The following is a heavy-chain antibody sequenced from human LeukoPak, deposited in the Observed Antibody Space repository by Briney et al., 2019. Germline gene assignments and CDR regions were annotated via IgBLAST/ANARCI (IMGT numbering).Heavy chain of an antibody. Sequence: GGSPRLSCAASGFTFSSYWMSWVRQAPGKGLEWVANIKQDGSEKYYVDSVKGRFTISRDNAKNSLYLQMNSLRAEDTAVYYCARALLWTPAALDYWGQGTLVTVSS. J-gene: IGHJ4*02. CDR3: ARALLWTPAALDY. V-gene: IGHV3-7*04. CDR1: GFTFSSYW. D-gene: IGHD2-2*01. CDR2: IKQDGSEK.